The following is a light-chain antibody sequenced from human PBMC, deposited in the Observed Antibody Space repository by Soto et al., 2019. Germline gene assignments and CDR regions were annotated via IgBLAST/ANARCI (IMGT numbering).Light chain of an antibody. J-gene: IGLJ3*02. CDR1: SSDVVDYNR. CDR3: ISFTPSTTTHWV. V-gene: IGLV2-14*01. CDR2: EVT. Sequence: QSVLTQPRSVSGSPGQSITISCTGTSSDVVDYNRVSWYQHHPGKAPKLMIFEVTNRPSGISDRFSGFKSGSTASLTISELQPDDEADYYCISFTPSTTTHWVFGGGTKVTGL.